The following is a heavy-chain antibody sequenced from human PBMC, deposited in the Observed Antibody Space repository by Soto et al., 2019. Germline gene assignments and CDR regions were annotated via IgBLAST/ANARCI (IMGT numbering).Heavy chain of an antibody. CDR1: GGSVSSGSYY. V-gene: IGHV4-61*01. Sequence: SETLSLTCTVSGGSVSSGSYYWSWIRQPPGKGLEWIGYIYYSGSTNYNPSLKSRVTISVDTSKNQFSLKLSSVTAADTAVYYCANYPTTVTSDYWGQGTLVTVPS. CDR3: ANYPTTVTSDY. J-gene: IGHJ4*02. CDR2: IYYSGST. D-gene: IGHD4-17*01.